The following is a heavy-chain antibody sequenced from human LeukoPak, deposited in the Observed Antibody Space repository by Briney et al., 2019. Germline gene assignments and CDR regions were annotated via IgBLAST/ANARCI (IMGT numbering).Heavy chain of an antibody. CDR2: ISWDGGST. Sequence: PGGSLRLSCSVSGFTFADSAMHWVRQAPGKGLEWVSLISWDGGSTYYTDSVQGRFTISRDNSKNSLFLQMNSLRPEDTAFYYCAKEGHCRGGTCPKSGLDYWGQGTLVTVSS. V-gene: IGHV3-43D*03. D-gene: IGHD2-15*01. CDR3: AKEGHCRGGTCPKSGLDY. CDR1: GFTFADSA. J-gene: IGHJ4*02.